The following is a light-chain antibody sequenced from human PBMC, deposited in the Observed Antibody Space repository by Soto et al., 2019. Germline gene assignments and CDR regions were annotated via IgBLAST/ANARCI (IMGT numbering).Light chain of an antibody. J-gene: IGKJ1*01. V-gene: IGKV1-39*01. Sequence: IQITHSPSSLSASVEDRVITTCRASQSISNHLNWYQQKPGKAPKLLIFAASSLQSGVPSRFSGSRSGPDFTLTISSLQPEDFATYYCQQSYSSPPTFGQGTKVDIK. CDR2: AAS. CDR1: QSISNH. CDR3: QQSYSSPPT.